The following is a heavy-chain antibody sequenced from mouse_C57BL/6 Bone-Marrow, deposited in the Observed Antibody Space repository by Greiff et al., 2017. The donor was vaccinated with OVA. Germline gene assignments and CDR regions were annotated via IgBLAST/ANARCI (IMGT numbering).Heavy chain of an antibody. D-gene: IGHD2-3*01. CDR2: IWTGGGT. CDR3: ARNLDDGYRYWYFDV. CDR1: GFSLTSYA. V-gene: IGHV2-9-1*01. Sequence: VQLKDSGPGLVAPSQSLSITCTVSGFSLTSYAISWVRQPPGKGLEWLGVIWTGGGTNYNSALKSRLSISKDNSKSQVFLKMNSLQTDDTARYYCARNLDDGYRYWYFDVWGAGTTVTVSS. J-gene: IGHJ1*01.